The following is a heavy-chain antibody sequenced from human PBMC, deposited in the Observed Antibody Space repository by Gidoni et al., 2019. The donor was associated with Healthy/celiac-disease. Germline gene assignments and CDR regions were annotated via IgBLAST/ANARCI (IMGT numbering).Heavy chain of an antibody. Sequence: EVQLVESGGGLVKPGGSLSLSCAASGFTFSNAWMNWVRQAPGTGLEWVGRIKSKPAGGTTDYAAPVKGRFTISRDDSKNTLYLQMNSLKTEDTAVYYCTTQRVGDYDSSGSFDYWGQGTLVTVSS. V-gene: IGHV3-15*01. CDR3: TTQRVGDYDSSGSFDY. CDR1: GFTFSNAW. D-gene: IGHD3-22*01. CDR2: IKSKPAGGTT. J-gene: IGHJ4*02.